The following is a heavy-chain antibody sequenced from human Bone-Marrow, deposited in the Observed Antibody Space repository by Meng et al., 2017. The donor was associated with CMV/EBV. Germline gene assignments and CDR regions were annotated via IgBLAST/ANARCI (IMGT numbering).Heavy chain of an antibody. CDR2: IYYSGST. J-gene: IGHJ5*02. D-gene: IGHD4-17*01. V-gene: IGHV4-39*01. CDR3: ARHEGDYGDHNWFDP. CDR1: GGSISSSSYY. Sequence: SETLSLTCTVSGGSISSSSYYWGWTRQPPGKGLEWSGSIYYSGSTYYNPSLKSRVTISVDTSKNQFSLKLSSVTAADTAVYYGARHEGDYGDHNWFDPWGQGTLVTVSS.